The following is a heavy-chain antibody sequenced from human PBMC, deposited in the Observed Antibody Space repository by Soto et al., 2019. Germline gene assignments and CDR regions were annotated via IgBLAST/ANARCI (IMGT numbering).Heavy chain of an antibody. J-gene: IGHJ6*02. Sequence: HSQTLSLTCAISGDSVSSNSAAWNWIRQSPSRGLEWLGRTYYRSKWYNDYAVSVKSRVTINPDTSKNQFSLQLNSVTPEDTAVYYCARGVPAAYYYGMDVWGQGTTVTVSS. CDR3: ARGVPAAYYYGMDV. V-gene: IGHV6-1*01. CDR1: GDSVSSNSAA. CDR2: TYYRSKWYN. D-gene: IGHD2-2*01.